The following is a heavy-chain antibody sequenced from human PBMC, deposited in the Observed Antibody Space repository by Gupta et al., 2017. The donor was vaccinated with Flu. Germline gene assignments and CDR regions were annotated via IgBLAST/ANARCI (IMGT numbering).Heavy chain of an antibody. CDR2: IFSNDEK. V-gene: IGHV2-26*01. CDR3: ALIEDCSSTSCRNWFDP. J-gene: IGHJ5*02. D-gene: IGHD2-2*01. Sequence: QVTLKESGPVLVKPTETLTLTCTVSGFSLSNDRMGVSWIRQPPGKALEGLAHIFSNDEKSYSTSLKSRLTISNDTSKSQVVLTMTNMDPVDTATYYCALIEDCSSTSCRNWFDPWGQGTLVTVSS. CDR1: GFSLSNDRMG.